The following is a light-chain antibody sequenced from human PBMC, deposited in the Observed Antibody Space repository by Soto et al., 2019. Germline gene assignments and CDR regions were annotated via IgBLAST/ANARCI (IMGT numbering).Light chain of an antibody. CDR3: QQYHIWPFT. Sequence: EIVVTQSPATLSVSPGERVILSCRASQSVSMNFAWYQQKAGQAPRLLFYGATIRATGIPARFSGSGSETEFTLTISSLQSEDFAVYWCQQYHIWPFTFGGGTKVEI. V-gene: IGKV3-15*01. CDR1: QSVSMN. CDR2: GAT. J-gene: IGKJ4*01.